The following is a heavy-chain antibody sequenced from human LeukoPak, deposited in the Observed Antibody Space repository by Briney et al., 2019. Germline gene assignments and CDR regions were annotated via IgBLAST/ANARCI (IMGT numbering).Heavy chain of an antibody. CDR3: ARSDTYYDILTGYYTPTHFDY. CDR2: IYTSGST. Sequence: SETLSLTCSVSGGSISSSNYYWSWIRQPAGKGLEWIVRIYTSGSTNYNPSLKSRVTISVDTSKNQFSLKLSSVTAADTAVYYCARSDTYYDILTGYYTPTHFDYWGQGTLVTVPS. J-gene: IGHJ4*02. D-gene: IGHD3-9*01. V-gene: IGHV4-61*02. CDR1: GGSISSSNYY.